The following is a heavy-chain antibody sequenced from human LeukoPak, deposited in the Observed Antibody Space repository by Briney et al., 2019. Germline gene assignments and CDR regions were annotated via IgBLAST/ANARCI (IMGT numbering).Heavy chain of an antibody. J-gene: IGHJ4*02. CDR2: IYTSGST. D-gene: IGHD3-10*01. V-gene: IGHV4-4*07. Sequence: SETLSLTCTVSGGSISSYYWSWIRQPAGKGLEWIGRIYTSGSTYYNPSLKSRVTISVDTSKNQFSLKLSSVTAADTAVYYCARQLYYYGSGTHDTGPFDYWGQGTLVTVSS. CDR1: GGSISSYY. CDR3: ARQLYYYGSGTHDTGPFDY.